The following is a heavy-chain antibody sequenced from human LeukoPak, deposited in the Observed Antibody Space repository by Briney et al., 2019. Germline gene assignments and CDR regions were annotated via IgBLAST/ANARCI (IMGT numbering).Heavy chain of an antibody. V-gene: IGHV1-3*01. D-gene: IGHD3-9*01. CDR1: GYTFTSYA. Sequence: ASVKVSCKASGYTFTSYAMHWVRQAPGQRLEWMGWINAGNGNTKYSQKFQSRVTITRDTSASTAYMELSSLRSEDTAVYYCARSCDILTGYYTLDYWGQGTLVTVSS. CDR2: INAGNGNT. J-gene: IGHJ4*02. CDR3: ARSCDILTGYYTLDY.